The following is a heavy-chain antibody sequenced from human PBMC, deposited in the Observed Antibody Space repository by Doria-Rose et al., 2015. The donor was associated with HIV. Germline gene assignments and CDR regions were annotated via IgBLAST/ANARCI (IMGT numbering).Heavy chain of an antibody. V-gene: IGHV2-26*01. CDR1: GVSLSSPGMG. D-gene: IGHD6-13*01. Sequence: TLKESGPVLVKPTETLTLTCTVSGVSLSSPGMGVSWIRQPPGKALEWLSNIFSDDERSYKTSLKSRLTISRGTSKSQVVLTMTDMDPVDTATYYCARIKSSRWYHKYYFDFWGQGTLVIVSA. J-gene: IGHJ4*02. CDR2: IFSDDER. CDR3: ARIKSSRWYHKYYFDF.